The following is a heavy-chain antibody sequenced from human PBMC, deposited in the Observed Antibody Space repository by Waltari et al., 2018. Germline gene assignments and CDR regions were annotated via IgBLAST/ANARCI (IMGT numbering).Heavy chain of an antibody. Sequence: QVQLVQSGAEVKKPGASVKVSCKASGYTFTSYYMHWVRKAPGQGLEWKGIINPSGGRTSYAQKFQGRVTMTRGTSTSTVYMERSSLSSDDTAVYYCARDPVVVAATPFDYWGQGTLVTVSS. CDR2: INPSGGRT. CDR1: GYTFTSYY. V-gene: IGHV1-46*01. J-gene: IGHJ4*02. CDR3: ARDPVVVAATPFDY. D-gene: IGHD2-15*01.